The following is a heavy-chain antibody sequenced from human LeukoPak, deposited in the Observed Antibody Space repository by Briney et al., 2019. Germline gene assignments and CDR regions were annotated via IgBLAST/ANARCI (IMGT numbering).Heavy chain of an antibody. CDR1: GYTFTGYY. CDR3: ARDVIPPPRYSGYDSEHFDY. D-gene: IGHD5-12*01. J-gene: IGHJ4*02. Sequence: ASVKVSCKASGYTFTGYYMHWVRQAPGQGLEWMGWINPNSGGTNYAQKFQGRVTMTRDTSISTAYMELSRLRSDDTAVYYCARDVIPPPRYSGYDSEHFDYWGQGTLVTVSS. CDR2: INPNSGGT. V-gene: IGHV1-2*02.